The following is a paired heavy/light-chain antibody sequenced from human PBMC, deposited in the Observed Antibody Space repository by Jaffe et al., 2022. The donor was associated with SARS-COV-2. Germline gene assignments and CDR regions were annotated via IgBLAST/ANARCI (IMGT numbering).Light chain of an antibody. J-gene: IGLJ1*01. CDR2: EVS. CDR1: SSDVGGYNY. CDR3: SSYAGSNNHV. Sequence: QSALTQPPSASGSPGQSVTISCTGTSSDVGGYNYVSWYQQLPGKAPKLMIYEVSKRPSGVPDRFSGSKSGNTASLTVSGLQAEDEADYYCSSYAGSNNHVFGTGTKVTVL. V-gene: IGLV2-8*01.
Heavy chain of an antibody. D-gene: IGHD5-18*01. CDR2: IKNKASGYAT. J-gene: IGHJ4*02. CDR1: GFTFSYPY. CDR3: ARDMYTAMDS. Sequence: EVHLVESGGGLVQPGGSLRLSCAASGFTFSYPYMNWVRQAPGKGLEWVGRIKNKASGYATEYAASVKGRFTISREDSKNSLYLQMNSLITEDTAVYFCARDMYTAMDSWGQGTLVTVSS. V-gene: IGHV3-72*01.